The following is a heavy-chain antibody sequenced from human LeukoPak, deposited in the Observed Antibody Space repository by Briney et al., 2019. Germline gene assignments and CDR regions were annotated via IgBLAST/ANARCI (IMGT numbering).Heavy chain of an antibody. Sequence: SETLSLTCAVYGGSFSGYYRSWIRQPPGKGLEWIGEINHSGSTNYNPSLKSRVTISVDTSKNQFSLKLSSVTAADTAVYYCARAAYGGSGSYDYWGQGTLVTVSS. V-gene: IGHV4-34*01. D-gene: IGHD1-26*01. CDR3: ARAAYGGSGSYDY. J-gene: IGHJ4*02. CDR2: INHSGST. CDR1: GGSFSGYY.